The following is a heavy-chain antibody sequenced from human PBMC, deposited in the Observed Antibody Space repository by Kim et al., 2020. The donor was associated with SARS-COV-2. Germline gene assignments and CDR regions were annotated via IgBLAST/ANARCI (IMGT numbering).Heavy chain of an antibody. CDR3: ARDRTMIVVVTHFDY. Sequence: GGSLRLSCAASGFTFSSYAMHWVRQAPGKGLEWVAVISYDGSNKYYADSVKGRFTISRDNSKNTLYLQMNSLRAEDTAVYYCARDRTMIVVVTHFDYWGQGTLVTVSS. V-gene: IGHV3-30*04. J-gene: IGHJ4*02. CDR1: GFTFSSYA. D-gene: IGHD3-22*01. CDR2: ISYDGSNK.